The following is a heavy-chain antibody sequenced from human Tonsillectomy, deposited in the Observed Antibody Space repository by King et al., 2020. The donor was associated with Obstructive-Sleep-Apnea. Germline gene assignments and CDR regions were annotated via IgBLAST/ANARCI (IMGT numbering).Heavy chain of an antibody. CDR2: IKSKTDGGTT. CDR3: TTETYYDSNDFSVGAFDI. CDR1: GFTFSNAW. D-gene: IGHD3-22*01. Sequence: VQLVESGGGLVKPGGSLRLSCAGSGFTFSNAWMSWVRQAPGKGLEWVGRIKSKTDGGTTDYAAPVKGRFTISRDDSKNTLSLQMNSLKTEDTALYYCTTETYYDSNDFSVGAFDIWGQGTMVTVSS. V-gene: IGHV3-15*01. J-gene: IGHJ3*02.